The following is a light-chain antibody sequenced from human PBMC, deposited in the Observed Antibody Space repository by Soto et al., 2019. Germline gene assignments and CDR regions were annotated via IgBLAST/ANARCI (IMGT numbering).Light chain of an antibody. Sequence: EIVLTQSPGTLSLSPGERATLFCRASQSINRNSLAWYQQKPGQAPRLLIYGASSRATCIPDRFSGSGSGTDFILTLSRLEPEAFAVYYCQQHVHSFSFGPGTTVEI. CDR1: QSINRNS. CDR2: GAS. CDR3: QQHVHSFS. V-gene: IGKV3-20*01. J-gene: IGKJ3*01.